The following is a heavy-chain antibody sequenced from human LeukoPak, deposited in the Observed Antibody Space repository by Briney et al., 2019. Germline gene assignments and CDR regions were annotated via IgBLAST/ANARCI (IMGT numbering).Heavy chain of an antibody. CDR3: ARWVFGVVTPGEFDP. CDR2: IYHSGST. Sequence: PSETLSLTCAVSGYSISSGYYWGWIRQPPGQGLEWIGSIYHSGSTYYNPSLKSRVTISVDTSKNQFSLKLSSVTAADTAVYYCARWVFGVVTPGEFDPWGQGTLVTVSS. J-gene: IGHJ5*02. CDR1: GYSISSGYY. D-gene: IGHD3-3*01. V-gene: IGHV4-38-2*01.